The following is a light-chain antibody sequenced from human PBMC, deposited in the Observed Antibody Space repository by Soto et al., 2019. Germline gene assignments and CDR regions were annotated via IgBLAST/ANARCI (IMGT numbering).Light chain of an antibody. V-gene: IGKV1-39*01. Sequence: DIQMTQSPSSLSASVGDRVNITCRASKTIGNYLNWYRQKPGKAPKLLIYAAYTLQSGVQSRFSGSGSGTDFTLTIRCLQSEDFATYYCKQYYSYPRTFGQGTKVDIK. CDR2: AAY. J-gene: IGKJ1*01. CDR3: KQYYSYPRT. CDR1: KTIGNY.